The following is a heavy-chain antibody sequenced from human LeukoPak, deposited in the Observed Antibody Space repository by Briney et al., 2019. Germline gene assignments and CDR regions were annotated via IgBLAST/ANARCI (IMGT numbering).Heavy chain of an antibody. CDR1: GYTCTSYG. J-gene: IGHJ4*02. CDR3: ARDSTPYYYGSGSYPDY. CDR2: ISAYNGNT. D-gene: IGHD3-10*01. V-gene: IGHV1-18*01. Sequence: TAENVSCNGSGYTCTSYGFRWVRHSPRQGLQSMVWISAYNGNTNYAQKLQGRVTMTTDTSTSTAYMELRSLRSDDTAVYYCARDSTPYYYGSGSYPDYWGQGTLVTVSS.